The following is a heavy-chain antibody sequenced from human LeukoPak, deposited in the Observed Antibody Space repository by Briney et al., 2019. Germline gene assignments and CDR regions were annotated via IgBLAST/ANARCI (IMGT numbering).Heavy chain of an antibody. Sequence: GGSLRLSCAASGFTVSSNYMSWVRQAPGKGLEWVSAIYSGGSTYYADSVKGRFTISRDNSKNTLYLQMNSLRAEDTAVYYCARDPDSSSPHDYWGQGTLVTVSS. CDR2: IYSGGST. D-gene: IGHD6-6*01. V-gene: IGHV3-53*01. CDR1: GFTVSSNY. J-gene: IGHJ4*02. CDR3: ARDPDSSSPHDY.